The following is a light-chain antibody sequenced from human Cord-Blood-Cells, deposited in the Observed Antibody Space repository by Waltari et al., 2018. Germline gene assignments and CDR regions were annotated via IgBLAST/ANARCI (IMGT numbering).Light chain of an antibody. CDR3: SSYTSSSTFV. CDR1: SSDVGSYNR. CDR2: EVS. J-gene: IGLJ1*01. V-gene: IGLV2-18*02. Sequence: QSALTQPPSVSGSPGQSVTISCTGTSSDVGSYNRVSWYQQSPGTAPKLMIYEVSKRPAGVPGRVSGSKSGNTASLTISGLQAEDEADYYCSSYTSSSTFVFGTGTKVTVL.